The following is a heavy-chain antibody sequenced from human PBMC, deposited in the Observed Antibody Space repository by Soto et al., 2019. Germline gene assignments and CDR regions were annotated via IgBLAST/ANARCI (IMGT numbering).Heavy chain of an antibody. CDR2: IYYSGST. CDR3: ARGVTMVRGVIHTPYFDY. V-gene: IGHV4-31*03. Sequence: QVQLQESGPGLVKPSQTLSLTCTVSGGSISSGGYYWSWIRQHPGKGLEWIGYIYYSGSTYYNPSLTSRVTISVDTSKNQFSLKLSFVTAADTAVYYCARGVTMVRGVIHTPYFDYWGQGTLVTVSS. D-gene: IGHD3-10*01. CDR1: GGSISSGGYY. J-gene: IGHJ4*02.